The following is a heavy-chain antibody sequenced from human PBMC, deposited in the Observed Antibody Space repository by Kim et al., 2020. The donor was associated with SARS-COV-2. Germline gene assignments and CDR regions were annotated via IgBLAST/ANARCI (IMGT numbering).Heavy chain of an antibody. D-gene: IGHD6-19*01. CDR1: GGSFSGYY. CDR2: INHSGST. CDR3: ARGDRYSSGHPTGLFDY. J-gene: IGHJ4*02. V-gene: IGHV4-34*01. Sequence: SETLSLTCAVYGGSFSGYYWSWIRQPPGKGLEWIGEINHSGSTNYNPSLKSRVTISVDTSKNQFSLKLSSVTAADTAVYYCARGDRYSSGHPTGLFDYWGQGTLVTVSS.